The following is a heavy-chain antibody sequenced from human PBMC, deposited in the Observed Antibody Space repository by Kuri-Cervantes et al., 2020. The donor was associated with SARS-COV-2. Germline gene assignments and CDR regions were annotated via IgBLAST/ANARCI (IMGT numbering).Heavy chain of an antibody. CDR2: IYHSGST. J-gene: IGHJ4*02. Sequence: LRLSCTVSGGSISSGGYYWSWIRQPPGKGLEWIGYIYHSGSTYYNPSLKSRVTISVDRSKNQFSLKLSSVTAADTAVYYCARLGGSGWPRYFDYWGQGTLVTVSS. D-gene: IGHD6-19*01. CDR3: ARLGGSGWPRYFDY. V-gene: IGHV4-30-2*01. CDR1: GGSISSGGYY.